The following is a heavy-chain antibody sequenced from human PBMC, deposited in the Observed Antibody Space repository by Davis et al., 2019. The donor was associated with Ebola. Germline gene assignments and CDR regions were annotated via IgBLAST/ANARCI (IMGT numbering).Heavy chain of an antibody. CDR2: MNPNSGNT. J-gene: IGHJ5*02. CDR1: GYTFTSYD. Sequence: ASVKVSCKASGYTFTSYDINWVRQATGQGPEWMGWMNPNSGNTGYAQKFQGRVTMTRNTSISTAYMELSSLRSEDTAVYYCAREAPYSSSWYNWFDPWGQGTLVTVSS. V-gene: IGHV1-8*01. D-gene: IGHD6-13*01. CDR3: AREAPYSSSWYNWFDP.